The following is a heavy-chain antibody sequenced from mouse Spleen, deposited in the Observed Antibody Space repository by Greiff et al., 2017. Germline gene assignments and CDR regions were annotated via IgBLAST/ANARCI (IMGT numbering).Heavy chain of an antibody. CDR2: LWAGGST. CDR1: GFSLTTYA. D-gene: IGHD2-14*01. V-gene: IGHV2-9*02. CDR3: ASLYYRYDGAWFAH. Sequence: QVQLKQSGPGLVAPSQSLSITCTVSGFSLTTYAVHWVRQCPGKGLEWLGVLWAGGSTNYNSALMSRLSISKDSSKSQVFLKMNTLQPDDTALYYCASLYYRYDGAWFAHWGQGTLVTVSA. J-gene: IGHJ3*01.